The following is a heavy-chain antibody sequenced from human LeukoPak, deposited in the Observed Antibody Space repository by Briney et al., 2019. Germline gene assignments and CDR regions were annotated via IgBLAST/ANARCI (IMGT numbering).Heavy chain of an antibody. V-gene: IGHV1-18*01. CDR3: ARISSPGYCTAGTCYPGY. D-gene: IGHD2-15*01. Sequence: ASVKVSCKASGYTFTTYGLNWVRQAPGQGLEWMGWISGYNGNTNYAQKFQGRVTMTKDISTSTVYMELRSLTSDDTAIYYCARISSPGYCTAGTCYPGYWGQGTLVTVSS. CDR2: ISGYNGNT. J-gene: IGHJ4*02. CDR1: GYTFTTYG.